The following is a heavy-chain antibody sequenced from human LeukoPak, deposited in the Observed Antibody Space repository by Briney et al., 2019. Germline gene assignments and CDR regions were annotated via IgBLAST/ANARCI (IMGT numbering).Heavy chain of an antibody. CDR2: ISYDGSNK. D-gene: IGHD3-22*01. Sequence: PGGSLRLSCAASGFTFSSYAMHWVRQAPGKGLEWVAVISYDGSNKYYADSVKGRFTISRDNSKNTLYLQMNSLRAEDTAVYYCARLLAEDSGYYPDYWGQGTLVTVSS. CDR1: GFTFSSYA. CDR3: ARLLAEDSGYYPDY. J-gene: IGHJ4*02. V-gene: IGHV3-30-3*01.